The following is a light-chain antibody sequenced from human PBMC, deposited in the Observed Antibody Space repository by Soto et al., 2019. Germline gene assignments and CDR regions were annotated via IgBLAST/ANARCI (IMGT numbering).Light chain of an antibody. V-gene: IGLV1-40*01. J-gene: IGLJ2*01. Sequence: QPVLTQPPSASGTPGQRITISCTGTSSNLGAAFAVQWYQQLPGAAPKLLIYYNNNRPSGVPDRFSGSKSGTSAFLAITGLQADDEADYYCQSYDSSLSGHVVFGGGTQLTVL. CDR2: YNN. CDR3: QSYDSSLSGHVV. CDR1: SSNLGAAFA.